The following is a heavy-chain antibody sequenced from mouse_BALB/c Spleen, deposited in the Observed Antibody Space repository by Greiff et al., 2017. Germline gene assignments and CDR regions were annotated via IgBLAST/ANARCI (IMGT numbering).Heavy chain of an antibody. D-gene: IGHD4-1*01. CDR3: ARHEAGRFDY. V-gene: IGHV5-9-3*01. CDR1: GFTFSSYA. Sequence: EVKLVESGGGLVKPGGSLKLSCAASGFTFSSYAMSWVRQTPEKRLEWVATISSGGSYTYYPDSVKGRFTISRDNAKNTLYLQMSSLRSEDTAMYYCARHEAGRFDYWGQGTTLTVSS. J-gene: IGHJ2*01. CDR2: ISSGGSYT.